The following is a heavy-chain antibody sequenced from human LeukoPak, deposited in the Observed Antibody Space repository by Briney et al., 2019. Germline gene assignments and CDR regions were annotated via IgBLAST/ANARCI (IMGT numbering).Heavy chain of an antibody. J-gene: IGHJ4*02. CDR1: GYTFTSYY. D-gene: IGHD1-26*01. CDR2: INPSGGST. V-gene: IGHV1-46*01. CDR3: ARATELLPVLDY. Sequence: ASVKVSCKASGYTFTSYYMHWVRQAPGQGLEWMGIINPSGGSTSYAQKFQGRVTMTRDTPTSTVYMELSSLRSEDTAVYYCARATELLPVLDYWGQGTLVTVSS.